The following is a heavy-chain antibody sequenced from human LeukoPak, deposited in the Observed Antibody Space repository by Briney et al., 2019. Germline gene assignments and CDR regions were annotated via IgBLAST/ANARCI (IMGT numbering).Heavy chain of an antibody. CDR1: GDTSTNYA. CDR3: AREMGARAWFDP. J-gene: IGHJ5*02. D-gene: IGHD3-16*01. CDR2: IGAFNGYT. Sequence: ASVKVSCKATGDTSTNYAIVWVRQAPGQGLEWMGWIGAFNGYTNYAQKLQGRVTLTTDTSTSTVYMHLRSLRPDDTAVYYCAREMGARAWFDPWGQVTLVTVSS. V-gene: IGHV1-18*01.